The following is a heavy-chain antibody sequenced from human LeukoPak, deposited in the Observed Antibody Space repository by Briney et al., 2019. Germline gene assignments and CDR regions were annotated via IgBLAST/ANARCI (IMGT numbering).Heavy chain of an antibody. CDR1: GYTFTGYY. D-gene: IGHD5-24*01. CDR2: INPNSGLA. Sequence: ASVKVSCKASGYTFTGYYIHWVRQAPGQGLEWMGWINPNSGLANYAQRFQVRVTMTRDTPISTAYMEVSRLRSDDTAVYYCAGGEMSTITIDCWGQGTLVTVSS. CDR3: AGGEMSTITIDC. J-gene: IGHJ4*02. V-gene: IGHV1-2*02.